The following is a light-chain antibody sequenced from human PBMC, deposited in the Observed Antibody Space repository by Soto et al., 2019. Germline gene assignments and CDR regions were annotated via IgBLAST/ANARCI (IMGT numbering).Light chain of an antibody. CDR1: QSISSY. J-gene: IGKJ3*01. CDR2: AAS. CDR3: QQSYSTPRGFT. V-gene: IGKV1-39*01. Sequence: DIQMTQSPSSLSASVRDRVTVTCRASQSISSYLNWYQQKLGKAPKVLIYAASSLQSGVPSRFSGSGSGTDFTLTISSLQPEDFATYYCQQSYSTPRGFTFGPGTKVDIK.